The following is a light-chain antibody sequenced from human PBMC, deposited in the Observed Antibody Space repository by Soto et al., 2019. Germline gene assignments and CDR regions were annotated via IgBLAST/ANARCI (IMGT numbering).Light chain of an antibody. J-gene: IGKJ1*01. V-gene: IGKV1-5*03. CDR3: QHYNSYSEA. CDR2: KAS. Sequence: DIQMTQSPSTLSASVGDRVTIPCRASQSISSWLAWYQQKPGKPPKILIYKASTLTSGVPSRFSGSGSGTEFTLTISRLQPDDFETYYCQHYNSYSEAFGQGTKVDIK. CDR1: QSISSW.